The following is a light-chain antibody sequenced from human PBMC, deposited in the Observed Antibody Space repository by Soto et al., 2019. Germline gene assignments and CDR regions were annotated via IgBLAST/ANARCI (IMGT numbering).Light chain of an antibody. CDR2: AAS. CDR3: QQYNSWPPIT. V-gene: IGKV1-39*01. J-gene: IGKJ5*01. CDR1: QSISSY. Sequence: IQMPQSPSSLSASVGDRVTITCRASQSISSYLNWYQQKPGKAPKLLIYAASRLQSGVPSRFSGSGSGTEFTLTISSLQSEDFVVYYCQQYNSWPPITFGQGTRLEIK.